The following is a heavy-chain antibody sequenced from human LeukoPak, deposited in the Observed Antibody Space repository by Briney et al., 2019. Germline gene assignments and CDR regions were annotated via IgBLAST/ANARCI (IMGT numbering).Heavy chain of an antibody. Sequence: QPGGSLRLSCAASGFTFTNYAMHWVRQTPGKGLEWVSAITGGGGNTYYADSVKGRFTISRDNSKNTVYMQMNSLRAEDTAVYYCAKRDCSGGSCFYYFDYWGQGTLVTVSS. J-gene: IGHJ4*02. CDR1: GFTFTNYA. V-gene: IGHV3-23*01. CDR3: AKRDCSGGSCFYYFDY. D-gene: IGHD2-15*01. CDR2: ITGGGGNT.